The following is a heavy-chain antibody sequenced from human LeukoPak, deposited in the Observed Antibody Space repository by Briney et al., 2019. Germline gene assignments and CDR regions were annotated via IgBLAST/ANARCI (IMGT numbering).Heavy chain of an antibody. CDR2: IWYDGSNK. D-gene: IGHD2-15*01. J-gene: IGHJ3*01. Sequence: PGRSLRLFCAPSGFTISRYGMHWGRQAPGKGLEGVAVIWYDGSNKDYTDYVKGRFTISRDNSKNTLDLQMNSLRAEDTAVYYCARDWRYCSGGTCYGAFDLWGQGTMVTVSS. CDR3: ARDWRYCSGGTCYGAFDL. V-gene: IGHV3-33*01. CDR1: GFTISRYG.